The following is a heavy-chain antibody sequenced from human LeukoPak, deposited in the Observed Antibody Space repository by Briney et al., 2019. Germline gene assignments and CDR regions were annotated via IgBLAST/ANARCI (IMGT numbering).Heavy chain of an antibody. V-gene: IGHV3-20*04. J-gene: IGHJ4*02. Sequence: PTGGSLRLSWIASGFKFDDSGMRWVSQVPGKGLEWVSGINWDGGVTGYADSVKGRFTISRDNAKNSLYLQMNSLRVEDTAVYYCASVLWFGGIFFDYWGQGTLVTVSS. D-gene: IGHD3-10*01. CDR3: ASVLWFGGIFFDY. CDR2: INWDGGVT. CDR1: GFKFDDSG.